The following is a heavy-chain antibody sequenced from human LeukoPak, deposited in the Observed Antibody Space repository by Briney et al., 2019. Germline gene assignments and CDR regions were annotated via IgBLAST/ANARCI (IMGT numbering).Heavy chain of an antibody. CDR3: ARDQEGFDY. J-gene: IGHJ4*02. V-gene: IGHV1-46*01. CDR2: IYPRDGST. Sequence: ASVKVSCKASGYTFTSYYMHWVRQAPGQGLEWMGMIYPRDGSTSYAQKFQGRVTVTRDTSTSTVHMELTGLRSEDTAVYYCARDQEGFDYWGQGTLVTVSS. CDR1: GYTFTSYY.